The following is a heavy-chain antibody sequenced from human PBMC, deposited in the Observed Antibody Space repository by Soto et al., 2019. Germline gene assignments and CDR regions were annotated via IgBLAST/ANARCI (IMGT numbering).Heavy chain of an antibody. CDR1: GFTFSSYG. J-gene: IGHJ4*02. V-gene: IGHV3-33*01. CDR3: ARGTDTAPGYFDY. CDR2: IWYDGSNK. D-gene: IGHD5-18*01. Sequence: GGSLRLSCAASGFTFSSYGMHWVRQAPGKGLEWVAVIWYDGSNKYYADSVKGRFTISRDNSKNTLYLQMNSLRAEDTAVYYCARGTDTAPGYFDYWGQGTLVTVSS.